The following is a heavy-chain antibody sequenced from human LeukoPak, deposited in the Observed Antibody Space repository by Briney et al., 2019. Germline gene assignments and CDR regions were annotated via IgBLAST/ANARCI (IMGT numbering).Heavy chain of an antibody. V-gene: IGHV3-21*01. Sequence: GGSLRLSCAASGFTFSSYSMNWVRQAPGTRLEWVSSISSSSSYIYYADSVKGRFTISRDNAKNSLYLQMNSLRAEDTAVYYCVREGEFSCSSSSCDGSWFDPWGQGTLVTVSS. CDR3: VREGEFSCSSSSCDGSWFDP. CDR2: ISSSSSYI. J-gene: IGHJ5*02. CDR1: GFTFSSYS. D-gene: IGHD2-2*01.